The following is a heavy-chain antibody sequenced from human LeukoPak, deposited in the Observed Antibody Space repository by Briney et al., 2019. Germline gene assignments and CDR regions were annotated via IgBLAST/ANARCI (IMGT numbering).Heavy chain of an antibody. CDR1: GFTFSSYG. V-gene: IGHV3-30*18. CDR2: ISYDGSNK. CDR3: AKDELRAMIVVVTAFDY. Sequence: GGSLRLSCAASGFTFSSYGMHWVRQAPGKGLEWVAVISYDGSNKYYADSVKGRFTISRDNSKNTLYLQMNSLRAEDTAVYYCAKDELRAMIVVVTAFDYWGQGTLVTVSS. D-gene: IGHD3-22*01. J-gene: IGHJ4*02.